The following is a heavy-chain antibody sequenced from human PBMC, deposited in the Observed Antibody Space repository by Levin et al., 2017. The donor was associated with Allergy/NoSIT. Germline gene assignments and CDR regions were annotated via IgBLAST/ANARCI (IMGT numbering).Heavy chain of an antibody. J-gene: IGHJ4*02. CDR2: ISYDGSNK. CDR3: ARSRFS. D-gene: IGHD3-3*01. Sequence: GGSLRLSCAASGFTFSSYAMHWVRQAPGKGLEWVAVISYDGSNKYYADSVKGRFTISRDNSKNTLYLQMNSLRAEDTAVYYCARSRFSWGQGTLVTVSS. V-gene: IGHV3-30-3*01. CDR1: GFTFSSYA.